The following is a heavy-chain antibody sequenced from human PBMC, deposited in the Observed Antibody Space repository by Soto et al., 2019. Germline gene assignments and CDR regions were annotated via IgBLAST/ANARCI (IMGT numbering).Heavy chain of an antibody. CDR2: INNNGSGT. Sequence: GGSLRLSXAASGFTFIIFAMSWVRQAPGKGLEWVSAINNNGSGTTYADSVKGRFTISRDNAKNTLFLQMNTLRVDDTAVYYCARDNWNSYWGQGTLVTVSS. V-gene: IGHV3-23*01. J-gene: IGHJ4*02. D-gene: IGHD1-1*01. CDR3: ARDNWNSY. CDR1: GFTFIIFA.